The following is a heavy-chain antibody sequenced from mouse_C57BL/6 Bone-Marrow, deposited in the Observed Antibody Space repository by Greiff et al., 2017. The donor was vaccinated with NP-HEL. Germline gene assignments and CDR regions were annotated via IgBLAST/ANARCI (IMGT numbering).Heavy chain of an antibody. J-gene: IGHJ3*01. CDR3: ERRKGTTGFAY. V-gene: IGHV1-81*01. Sequence: QVQLQQSGAELARPGASVKLSCKASGYTFTSYSISWVKQRTGQGLEWIGEIYPRSGNTYYNEKFKGKATLTADKSSSTAYMELRSLTSEDSAVYFCERRKGTTGFAYWGQGTLVTVSA. D-gene: IGHD2-14*01. CDR2: IYPRSGNT. CDR1: GYTFTSYS.